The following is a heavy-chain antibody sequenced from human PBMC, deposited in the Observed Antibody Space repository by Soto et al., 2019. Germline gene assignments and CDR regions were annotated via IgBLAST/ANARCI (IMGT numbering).Heavy chain of an antibody. CDR1: GFSFDSYW. Sequence: EVQLVESGGGLVQPGGSLRLSCAASGFSFDSYWMHWVRQAPGQGPMWVSRIDYDGTTTNYADSVKGRFTISRDNAKSTLYLKMNSLRPEDTAVYYWTRGPRASSGGTGAYWGKGTLVTVSS. J-gene: IGHJ1*01. CDR3: TRGPRASSGGTGAY. CDR2: IDYDGTTT. V-gene: IGHV3-74*01. D-gene: IGHD2-2*01.